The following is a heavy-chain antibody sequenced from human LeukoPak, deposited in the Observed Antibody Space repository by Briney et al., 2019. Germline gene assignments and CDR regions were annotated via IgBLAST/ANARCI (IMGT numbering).Heavy chain of an antibody. J-gene: IGHJ4*02. Sequence: SETLSLTCTVSGVSISGSNSYWGWIRQPPGKGLEWIGSIYYSGNTYYNASVKSRVTISIDSSKNQFSLMLSSVTAADTAVYYCARQTGSGLFTLPGGQGTLVTVSS. CDR3: ARQTGSGLFTLP. V-gene: IGHV4-39*01. D-gene: IGHD3/OR15-3a*01. CDR2: IYYSGNT. CDR1: GVSISGSNSY.